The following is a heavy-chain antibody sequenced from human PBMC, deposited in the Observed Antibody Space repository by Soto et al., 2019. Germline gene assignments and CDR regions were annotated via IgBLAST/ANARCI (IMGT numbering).Heavy chain of an antibody. J-gene: IGHJ5*02. Sequence: SETLSLTCTVSGDSVSKYYWNWIRQPAGKGLEWIGRIYTTRSPNYNPSLKSRVTMSVDTSKNQFSLKLNLTSVTAADTAVYYCARSPAYGDYANLDTWGQGTLVT. CDR3: ARSPAYGDYANLDT. CDR1: GDSVSKYY. CDR2: IYTTRSP. D-gene: IGHD4-17*01. V-gene: IGHV4-4*07.